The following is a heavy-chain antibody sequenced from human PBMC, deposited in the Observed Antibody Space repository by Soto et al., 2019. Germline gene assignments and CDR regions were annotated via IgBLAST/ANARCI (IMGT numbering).Heavy chain of an antibody. CDR2: LYNDERT. CDR1: GDSVSSHY. D-gene: IGHD3-22*01. V-gene: IGHV4-4*07. J-gene: IGHJ4*02. CDR3: ARGSYYSDSSGYLLDS. Sequence: SETLSLTCTVSGDSVSSHYWSWIRQPAGKGLEWLGRLYNDERTNYNPSLKSRVTISLDTSNNQCSLKLSSVTAADTAVYYCARGSYYSDSSGYLLDSWGQGTLVTVSS.